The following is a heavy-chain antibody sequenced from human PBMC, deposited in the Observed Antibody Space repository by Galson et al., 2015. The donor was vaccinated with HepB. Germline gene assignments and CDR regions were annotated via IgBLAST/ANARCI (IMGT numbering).Heavy chain of an antibody. Sequence: LSLTCTVSGGSISSGGYYWSWIRQHPGKGLEWIGYIYYSGSTYYNPSLKSRVTISVDTSKNQFSLKLSSVTAADTAVYYCAREGRGRDYGSGNWFDPWGQGTLVTVSS. CDR1: GGSISSGGYY. CDR3: AREGRGRDYGSGNWFDP. J-gene: IGHJ5*02. D-gene: IGHD3-10*01. V-gene: IGHV4-31*03. CDR2: IYYSGST.